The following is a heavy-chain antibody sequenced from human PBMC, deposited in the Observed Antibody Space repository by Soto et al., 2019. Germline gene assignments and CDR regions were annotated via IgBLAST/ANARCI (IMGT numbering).Heavy chain of an antibody. CDR3: ATRPFQHCSGGSCYVY. J-gene: IGHJ4*02. V-gene: IGHV5-10-1*01. CDR1: GYSFTSYW. CDR2: IDPSDSYT. Sequence: PGESLKISCKGSGYSFTSYWISWVRQMPGKGLEWMGRIDPSDSYTNYSPSFQGHVTISADKSISTAYLQWSSLKASDTAMYYCATRPFQHCSGGSCYVYWGQGTLVTVSS. D-gene: IGHD2-15*01.